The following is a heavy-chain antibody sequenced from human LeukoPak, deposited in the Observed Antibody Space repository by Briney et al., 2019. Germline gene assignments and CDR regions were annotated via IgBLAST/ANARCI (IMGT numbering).Heavy chain of an antibody. CDR1: GGSISSYY. V-gene: IGHV4-59*01. J-gene: IGHJ5*02. CDR3: ARRGGDYYGSGSPFDP. Sequence: SETLSLTCTVSGGSISSYYWSWIRQPPGKGLEWIGYIYYSGSTNYNPSLKSRVTISVDTSKNQFSLKLSSVTAADTAVYYCARRGGDYYGSGSPFDPWGQGTLVTVSS. D-gene: IGHD3-10*01. CDR2: IYYSGST.